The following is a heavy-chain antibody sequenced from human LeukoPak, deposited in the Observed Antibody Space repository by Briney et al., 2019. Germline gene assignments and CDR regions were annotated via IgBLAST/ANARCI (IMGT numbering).Heavy chain of an antibody. CDR2: IYYSGST. V-gene: IGHV4-59*01. CDR3: AREGTDQYYYYYIDV. CDR1: GGSIRSYY. Sequence: SETLSLTCTVSGGSIRSYYWSWVRQPPGKGLEAIGYIYYSGSTNYNPSLKSRVTISVDTSKNQFSLKLSSVTAADTAVYYCAREGTDQYYYYYIDVWGKGTTVTVSS. D-gene: IGHD3-10*01. J-gene: IGHJ6*03.